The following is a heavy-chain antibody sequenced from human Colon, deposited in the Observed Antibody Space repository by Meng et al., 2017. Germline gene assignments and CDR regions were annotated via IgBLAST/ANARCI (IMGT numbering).Heavy chain of an antibody. Sequence: QGQLHQWGAVLLEPSGTLSLTWSVCGGSFSGYYWGWIRQPPGKGLEWIGEINHSGTTNFNPSLESRVTISIDTSKNQISLNVTSLTAADTAVYYCARGLFSRLRSLWFDPWGQGTLITVSS. CDR3: ARGLFSRLRSLWFDP. V-gene: IGHV4-34*01. D-gene: IGHD2/OR15-2a*01. CDR1: GGSFSGYY. CDR2: INHSGTT. J-gene: IGHJ5*02.